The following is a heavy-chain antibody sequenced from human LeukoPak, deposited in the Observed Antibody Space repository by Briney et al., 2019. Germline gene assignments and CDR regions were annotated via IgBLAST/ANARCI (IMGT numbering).Heavy chain of an antibody. CDR1: GGSISSHF. CDR3: ARHVRRSYHRYFDY. Sequence: SETLSLTCTVSGGSISSHFWSWIRQPPGKGLEWIGYIYDSGSTNYNPSLKSRVTISVDTSKNQFSLKLSSVTAADTAVYYCARHVRRSYHRYFDYWGQGTLATVSS. J-gene: IGHJ4*02. D-gene: IGHD1-26*01. V-gene: IGHV4-59*08. CDR2: IYDSGST.